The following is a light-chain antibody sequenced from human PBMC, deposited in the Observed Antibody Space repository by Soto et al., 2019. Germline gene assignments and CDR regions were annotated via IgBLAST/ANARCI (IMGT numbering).Light chain of an antibody. CDR1: SSNIGARYD. Sequence: QSVLTQPPSVSGAPGQRVTISGTGSSSNIGARYDVHWYQQLPGAAPKLLIYANNNRPSGVPDRFSGSKSGTSASLAITGLQAEDEADYFCQSYDSRLTDVVFGGGTQLTVL. V-gene: IGLV1-40*01. J-gene: IGLJ2*01. CDR2: ANN. CDR3: QSYDSRLTDVV.